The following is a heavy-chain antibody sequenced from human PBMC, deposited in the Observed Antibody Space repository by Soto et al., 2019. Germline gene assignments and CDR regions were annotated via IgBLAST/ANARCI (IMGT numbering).Heavy chain of an antibody. Sequence: CLRLSCAASGFTFTRYSINWFRHAPGKGLEWVSSISSTTNYIYYADSMKGRFTVSRDNAKNSVYLEMNSLSAEDTAVYYCARESEDLTSNFDYWGQGTLVTVSS. V-gene: IGHV3-21*01. CDR1: GFTFTRYS. CDR2: ISSTTNYI. CDR3: ARESEDLTSNFDY. J-gene: IGHJ4*02.